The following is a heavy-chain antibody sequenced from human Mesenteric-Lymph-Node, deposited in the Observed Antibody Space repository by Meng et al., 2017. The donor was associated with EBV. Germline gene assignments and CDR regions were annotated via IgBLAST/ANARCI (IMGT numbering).Heavy chain of an antibody. CDR2: MNPDNGNT. Sequence: QVQLVTSGAEVKKPGASGKVSCKASGYTFTSYDIHWVRQATGQGLEWIGWMNPDNGNTASAEKFQGRVTMTRNTSTNTAYMELNSLTSEDTAVYYCSRDSIYQGRDSWGQGTLVTVSS. J-gene: IGHJ4*02. D-gene: IGHD2-2*01. CDR3: SRDSIYQGRDS. V-gene: IGHV1-8*01. CDR1: GYTFTSYD.